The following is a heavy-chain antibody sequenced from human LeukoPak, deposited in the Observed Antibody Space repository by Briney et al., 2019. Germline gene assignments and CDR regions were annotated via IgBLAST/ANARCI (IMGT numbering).Heavy chain of an antibody. D-gene: IGHD6-13*01. Sequence: ASVKVSCKASGYTFTGYYMHWVRQAPGQGLEWMGWINPNSGGTNYAQKFQGRVTMTRDTSISTAYMELSRLRSDDTAVYYCARVETGIAAAGRESWGEGTLVTVSS. CDR3: ARVETGIAAAGRES. V-gene: IGHV1-2*02. CDR1: GYTFTGYY. J-gene: IGHJ4*02. CDR2: INPNSGGT.